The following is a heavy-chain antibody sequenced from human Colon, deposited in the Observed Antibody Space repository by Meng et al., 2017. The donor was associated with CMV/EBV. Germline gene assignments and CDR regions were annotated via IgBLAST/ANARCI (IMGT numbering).Heavy chain of an antibody. J-gene: IGHJ6*02. CDR3: ATSMTGTRFGMDV. CDR1: GFTVSSNY. V-gene: IGHV3-74*01. Sequence: GESLKISCAASGFTVSSNYMSWVRQAPGKGLVWVARINSDGSMTHYADSGKGRFTISRDNAKNTLYLQVNSLRAEDTAVYFCATSMTGTRFGMDVWGQGTTVTVSS. D-gene: IGHD3-9*01. CDR2: INSDGSMT.